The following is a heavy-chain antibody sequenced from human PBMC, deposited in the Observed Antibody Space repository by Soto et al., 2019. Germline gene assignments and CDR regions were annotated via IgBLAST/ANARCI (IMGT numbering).Heavy chain of an antibody. CDR3: VRGAPFDY. Sequence: EVQLVESGGGLVQPGGSLRLSCAASGYTFSSQWMYWIRQVPGKGLVWVSRISGDGSSTSYADFAKGRFTISRDNAEDTLYLQMSSLRAEDTAVYYCVRGAPFDYWGQGTLVTVSS. J-gene: IGHJ4*02. V-gene: IGHV3-74*01. CDR1: GYTFSSQW. CDR2: ISGDGSST.